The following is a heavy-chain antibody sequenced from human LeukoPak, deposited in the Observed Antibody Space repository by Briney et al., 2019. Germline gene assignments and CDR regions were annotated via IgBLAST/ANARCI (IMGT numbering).Heavy chain of an antibody. J-gene: IGHJ4*02. CDR3: ARIYSSGWQHFDY. V-gene: IGHV3-21*01. Sequence: GGSLRLSCAASGFTFSSYSMNWVRQAPGKGLEWVSSISSSSYIYYADSVKGRFTISRDNAKNSLYLQMNSLRAEDTAVYYCARIYSSGWQHFDYWGQGTLVTVSS. CDR1: GFTFSSYS. CDR2: ISSSSYI. D-gene: IGHD6-19*01.